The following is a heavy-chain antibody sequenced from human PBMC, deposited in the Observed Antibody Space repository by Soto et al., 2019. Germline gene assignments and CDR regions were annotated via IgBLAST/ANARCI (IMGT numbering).Heavy chain of an antibody. CDR3: ARKLELASDATPNRLDP. CDR2: IIPIFGTA. J-gene: IGHJ5*02. V-gene: IGHV1-69*01. Sequence: GASVKVSCKASGGTFSSYAISWVRQAPGQGLEWMGGIIPIFGTANYAQKFQGRVTITAGESTSTAYMELSSLRSEDTAVYYCARKLELASDATPNRLDPCGQRTLVTVSS. D-gene: IGHD1-7*01. CDR1: GGTFSSYA.